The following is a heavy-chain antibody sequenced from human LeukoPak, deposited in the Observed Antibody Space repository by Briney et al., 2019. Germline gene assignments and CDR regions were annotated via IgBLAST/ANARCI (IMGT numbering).Heavy chain of an antibody. CDR1: GFTFSSYS. CDR3: ARDVGAGSLRRAFDI. V-gene: IGHV3-48*04. CDR2: ISSSSSTI. Sequence: GGSLRLSCAASGFTFSSYSMNWVRQAPGKGLEWVSYISSSSSTIYYADSVKGRFTISRDNAKNSLYLQMNSLRAEDTAVYYCARDVGAGSLRRAFDIWGQGTMVTVSS. D-gene: IGHD3-10*01. J-gene: IGHJ3*02.